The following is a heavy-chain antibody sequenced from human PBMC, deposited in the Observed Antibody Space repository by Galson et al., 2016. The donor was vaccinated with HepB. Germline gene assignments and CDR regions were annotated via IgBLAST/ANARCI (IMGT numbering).Heavy chain of an antibody. D-gene: IGHD3-16*02. V-gene: IGHV4-59*11. J-gene: IGHJ3*02. CDR2: NHYSGGT. CDR1: GDSISSHY. Sequence: SETLSLTCNVSGDSISSHYWNWIRQPPGKGLEWIGYNHYSGGTKYNPSLKSRVTTSIDTSKNQISLQLHSLTAADTAVYFCAKWDNSLYAFAIWGQGAMVSVSS. CDR3: AKWDNSLYAFAI.